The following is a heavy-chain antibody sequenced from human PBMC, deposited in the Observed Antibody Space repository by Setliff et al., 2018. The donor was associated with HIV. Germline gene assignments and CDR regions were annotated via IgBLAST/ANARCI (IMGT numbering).Heavy chain of an antibody. CDR2: MYYSGST. J-gene: IGHJ4*02. CDR1: NGSISSHY. D-gene: IGHD6-19*01. Sequence: SETLSLTCTVSNGSISSHYWSWIRQPPGKGLEWIGNMYYSGSTSYNPSLKSRVTISVDRSQNHFSLKLSSVTAADTAVYYCARFTSGWYGQYWGQGTLGTVSS. V-gene: IGHV4-59*11. CDR3: ARFTSGWYGQY.